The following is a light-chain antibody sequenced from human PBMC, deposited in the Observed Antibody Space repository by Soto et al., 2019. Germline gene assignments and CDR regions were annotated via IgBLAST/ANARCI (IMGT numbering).Light chain of an antibody. CDR3: SSYTSSSTLV. CDR1: SSDVCGYNY. Sequence: QSALTQPASVSGSPGQSITISCTGTSSDVCGYNYVSWYQQHPGKAPKLMIYEVSNRPSGVSNRFSGSKSGNTASLTISGIQDEDEADYYCSSYTSSSTLVFGGGTKLTFL. CDR2: EVS. V-gene: IGLV2-14*01. J-gene: IGLJ2*01.